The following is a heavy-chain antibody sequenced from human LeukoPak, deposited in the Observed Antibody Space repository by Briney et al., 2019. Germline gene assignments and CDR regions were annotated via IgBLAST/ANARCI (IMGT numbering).Heavy chain of an antibody. J-gene: IGHJ4*02. D-gene: IGHD2-15*01. CDR2: INHSGST. CDR1: GGSLSGYY. CDR3: ASGYCSGGSCYLGDY. Sequence: PSETLSLTCAVHGGSLSGYYWSWIRQPPGKGLEWIGEINHSGSTNYNPSLKSRVTISVDTSKNQFSLKLSSVTAADTAVYYCASGYCSGGSCYLGDYWGQGTLVTVSS. V-gene: IGHV4-34*01.